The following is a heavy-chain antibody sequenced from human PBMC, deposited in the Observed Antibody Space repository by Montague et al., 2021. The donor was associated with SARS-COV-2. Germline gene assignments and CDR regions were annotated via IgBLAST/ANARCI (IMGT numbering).Heavy chain of an antibody. Sequence: SETLSLTCAVHGGSFSTYSWNWIRQPPGKGLEWIGEIHHGGSTNYNPSLKSRVTISADTSKNQFSLKLTSVAAADTAVYYCARGGGYSYGSLDYWGQGTLVTVSS. D-gene: IGHD5-18*01. V-gene: IGHV4-34*01. CDR2: IHHGGST. CDR1: GGSFSTYS. CDR3: ARGGGYSYGSLDY. J-gene: IGHJ4*02.